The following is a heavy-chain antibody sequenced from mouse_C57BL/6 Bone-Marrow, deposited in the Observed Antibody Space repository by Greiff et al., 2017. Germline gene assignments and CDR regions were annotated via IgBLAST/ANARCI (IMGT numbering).Heavy chain of an antibody. CDR2: ISYDGSN. D-gene: IGHD2-4*01. Sequence: EVKLVESGPGLVKPSQSLSLTCSVTGYSITSGYYWNWIRQFPGNKLEWMGYISYDGSNNYNPSLKNRISITRDTSKNQFFLKLNSVTTEDTATYYCARASYYDYDNYAMDYWGQGTSVTVSS. CDR1: GYSITSGYY. CDR3: ARASYYDYDNYAMDY. J-gene: IGHJ4*01. V-gene: IGHV3-6*01.